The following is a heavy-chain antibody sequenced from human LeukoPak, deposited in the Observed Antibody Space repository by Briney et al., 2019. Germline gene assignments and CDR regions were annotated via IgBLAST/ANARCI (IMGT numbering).Heavy chain of an antibody. D-gene: IGHD3-22*01. V-gene: IGHV4-31*03. CDR3: ARGSEYYDSSGYLDY. CDR1: GGSISSGGYY. CDR2: IYYSGST. Sequence: SQTLSLTCTVSGGSISSGGYYWSWIRQHPGKGLECIGYIYYSGSTYYNPPLKSRVTISVDTSKNQFSLKLSSVTAADTAVYYCARGSEYYDSSGYLDYWGQGTLVTVSS. J-gene: IGHJ4*02.